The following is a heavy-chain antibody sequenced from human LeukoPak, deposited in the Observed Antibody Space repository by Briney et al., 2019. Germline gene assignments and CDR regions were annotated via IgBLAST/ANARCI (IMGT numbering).Heavy chain of an antibody. CDR2: TYYRSKWYN. V-gene: IGHV6-1*01. J-gene: IGHJ4*02. CDR3: SRSDGASDFDY. D-gene: IGHD5-24*01. Sequence: SQTLSLTCAISGDSVSSNRASWTWIRQSPSRGLEWLGRTYYRSKWYNDYAVSLKSRISINPDTSKNQVSLQLNSVTPEDTAVYYCSRSDGASDFDYWGQGTLVTVSS. CDR1: GDSVSSNRAS.